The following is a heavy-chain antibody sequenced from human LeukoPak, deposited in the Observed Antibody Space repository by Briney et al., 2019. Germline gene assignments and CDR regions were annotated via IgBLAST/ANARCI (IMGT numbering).Heavy chain of an antibody. Sequence: PSETLSLTCTVSGGSISSGDYYWSWIRQPPGKGLEWIGYIYYSGSTYYNPSLKSRITISVDTSKNQFSLKLTSVTAADTAVYFCARIGTDFWSDSTTYFDYWGQGTLVTVSS. CDR2: IYYSGST. CDR3: ARIGTDFWSDSTTYFDY. D-gene: IGHD3-3*01. CDR1: GGSISSGDYY. J-gene: IGHJ4*02. V-gene: IGHV4-30-4*01.